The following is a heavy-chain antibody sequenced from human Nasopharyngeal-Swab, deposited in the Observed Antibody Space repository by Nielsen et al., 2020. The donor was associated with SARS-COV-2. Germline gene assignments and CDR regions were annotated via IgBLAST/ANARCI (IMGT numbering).Heavy chain of an antibody. D-gene: IGHD3-3*01. V-gene: IGHV1-69*06. CDR2: IVPLLGTT. J-gene: IGHJ4*02. Sequence: SVKVSCKASRGTFSSYALSWVRQAPGQGLEWLGGIVPLLGTTKYGQKFQGRVTFTADKSTTTAYMELNSLISGDTAVYFCASGYDFWSGYSQWGQGTLVTVSS. CDR1: RGTFSSYA. CDR3: ASGYDFWSGYSQ.